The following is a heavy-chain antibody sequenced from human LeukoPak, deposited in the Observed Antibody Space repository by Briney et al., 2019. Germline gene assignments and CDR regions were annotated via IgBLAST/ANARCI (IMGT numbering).Heavy chain of an antibody. V-gene: IGHV4-39*07. CDR3: ARGSGSYFYFDY. D-gene: IGHD1-26*01. CDR2: IYYSGST. CDR1: GGSISSSSYY. Sequence: SETLSLTCTVSGGSISSSSYYWGWIRQPPGKGLEWIGSIYYSGSTYYNPSLKSRVTISVDASKNQFSLKLSSVTAADTAVYYCARGSGSYFYFDYWGQGTLVTVSS. J-gene: IGHJ4*02.